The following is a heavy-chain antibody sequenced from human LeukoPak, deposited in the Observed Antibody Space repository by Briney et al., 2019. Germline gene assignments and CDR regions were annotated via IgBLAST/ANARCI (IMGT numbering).Heavy chain of an antibody. CDR2: IKQDVSEK. CDR1: GFTFSSYW. J-gene: IGHJ4*02. CDR3: AKVVQGGFSYGHFDY. V-gene: IGHV3-7*01. D-gene: IGHD5-18*01. Sequence: GGSLRLSCAASGFTFSSYWMSWVRQAPGKGLEWVANIKQDVSEKYYVDSVKGRFTISRDNAKTSLYLQMNSLRAEDTAVYYCAKVVQGGFSYGHFDYWGQGTLVTVSS.